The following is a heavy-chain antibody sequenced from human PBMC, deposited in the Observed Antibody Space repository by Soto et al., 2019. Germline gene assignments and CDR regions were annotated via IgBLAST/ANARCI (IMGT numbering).Heavy chain of an antibody. D-gene: IGHD3-10*01. CDR3: AKTYTGG. CDR2: ISGMEDRT. CDR1: GFNPRDQA. J-gene: IGHJ4*02. Sequence: PGGSLRLSCTASGFNPRDQALSWVRQAPGGGLEWVSGISGMEDRTNYADFVKGRFFISKDRAKNTLNLQMNGLRDDDTAVYYCAKTYTGGWGQGTQVTV. V-gene: IGHV3-23*01.